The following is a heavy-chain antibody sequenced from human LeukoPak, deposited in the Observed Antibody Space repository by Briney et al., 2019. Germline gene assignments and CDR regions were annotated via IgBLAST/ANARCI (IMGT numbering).Heavy chain of an antibody. D-gene: IGHD3-22*01. Sequence: SETLSLTCTVSGGSISSSSYYWGWIRQPPGKGLEWIGSIYYSGSTYYNPSLKSRVTISVDTSKNQFSLKLSSVTAADTAVYYCASRTPTYYYDSSGYYGKYYFDYWGQGTRVTVTS. J-gene: IGHJ4*02. CDR3: ASRTPTYYYDSSGYYGKYYFDY. CDR1: GGSISSSSYY. V-gene: IGHV4-39*01. CDR2: IYYSGST.